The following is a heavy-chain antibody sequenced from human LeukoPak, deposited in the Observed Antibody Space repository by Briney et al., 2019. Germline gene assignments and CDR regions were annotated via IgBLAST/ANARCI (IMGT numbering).Heavy chain of an antibody. CDR3: ARKGNWTLRRDWFDP. J-gene: IGHJ5*02. CDR2: IYYSGST. CDR1: GGSISSYY. D-gene: IGHD1-1*01. V-gene: IGHV4-59*08. Sequence: PSETLSLTCTVSGGSISSYYWSWIRQPPGKGLEWIGYIYYSGSTNYNPSLKSRVTISVDTSKNQFSLKLSSVTAADTAVYYCARKGNWTLRRDWFDPWGQGTLVTVSS.